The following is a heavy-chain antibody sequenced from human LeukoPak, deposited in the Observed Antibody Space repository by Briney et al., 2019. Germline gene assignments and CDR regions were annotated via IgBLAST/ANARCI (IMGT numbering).Heavy chain of an antibody. CDR2: MYYSGST. J-gene: IGHJ5*02. CDR3: ARPYYYDSRIDP. V-gene: IGHV4-30-4*01. CDR1: GGSISSGDYY. Sequence: SQTLSLTCTVSGGSISSGDYYSSWIRQPPGKGLEWIAYMYYSGSTYYNPSLKSRVTMSADTSKNQFSLKLSSVTAADTAVYYCARPYYYDSRIDPWGQGTLVTVSS. D-gene: IGHD3-22*01.